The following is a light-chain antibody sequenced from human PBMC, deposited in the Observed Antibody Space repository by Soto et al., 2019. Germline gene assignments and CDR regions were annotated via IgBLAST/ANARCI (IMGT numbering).Light chain of an antibody. V-gene: IGLV2-23*02. CDR2: EVS. CDR3: CSYAGSSTFVV. CDR1: SSDDGSYNL. J-gene: IGLJ2*01. Sequence: QSVLTQPASVSGSPGQSITISCTGTSSDDGSYNLVSWYQQHPGKAPKLMIYEVSKRPSGVSNRFSGSKSGNTASLTISGLQADDEADYYCCSYAGSSTFVVFGGGTKVTVL.